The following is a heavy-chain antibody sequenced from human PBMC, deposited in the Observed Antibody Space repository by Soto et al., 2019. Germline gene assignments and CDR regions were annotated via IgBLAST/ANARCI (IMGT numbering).Heavy chain of an antibody. J-gene: IGHJ4*02. Sequence: QVQLQESGPGLVKPSETLSLTCTVYGGSISSYYWSWIRQPPGQGLEWIGYIYYSGSTNSNPSLKSRVTRAVDTSKSQCSLTLSSVTAADTAVYYGARLSGSHANWGQGTLVTVSS. CDR2: IYYSGST. D-gene: IGHD1-26*01. CDR1: GGSISSYY. V-gene: IGHV4-59*01. CDR3: ARLSGSHAN.